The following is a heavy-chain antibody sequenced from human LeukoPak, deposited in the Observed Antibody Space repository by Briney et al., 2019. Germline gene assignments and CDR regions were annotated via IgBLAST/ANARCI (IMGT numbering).Heavy chain of an antibody. CDR3: AKGGITMITGRGGY. V-gene: IGHV3-23*01. CDR1: GFTFSTYG. D-gene: IGHD3-22*01. J-gene: IGHJ4*02. CDR2: ISGSGGST. Sequence: PGGSLRLSCEASGFTFSTYGMHWVRQAPGRGLEWVSGISGSGGSTYYADSVKGRFTISRDNSKNTLYLQMNSLRAEDTAVYYCAKGGITMITGRGGYWGQGTLVTVSS.